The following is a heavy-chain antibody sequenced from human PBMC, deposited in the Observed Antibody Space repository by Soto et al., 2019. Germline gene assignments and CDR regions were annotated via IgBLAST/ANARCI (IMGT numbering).Heavy chain of an antibody. J-gene: IGHJ3*02. V-gene: IGHV3-74*01. Sequence: HPGGSLRLSCAASGFTFSSYWMHWVRQAPGKGLVWVSRINSDGSSTSYTDSVKGRFTISSDNAKNTLYLQMNSLRAEDTAVYYCARDWRLAARAFDIRGQGTMVTVSS. CDR3: ARDWRLAARAFDI. CDR2: INSDGSST. D-gene: IGHD6-25*01. CDR1: GFTFSSYW.